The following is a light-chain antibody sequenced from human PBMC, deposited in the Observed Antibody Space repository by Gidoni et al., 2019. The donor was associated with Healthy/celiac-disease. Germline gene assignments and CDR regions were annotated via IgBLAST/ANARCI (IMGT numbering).Light chain of an antibody. CDR1: QGIRSY. J-gene: IGKJ4*01. CDR2: AAS. CDR3: QQYYSYPHT. Sequence: AIRMTQSPSSFSASTGDRVTITCRASQGIRSYLDWYQQKPGNAPKLLIYAASTLQSGVPSRFSGSGSGTDFTLTISCLQSEDFATYYCQQYYSYPHTFGGGTKVEIK. V-gene: IGKV1-8*01.